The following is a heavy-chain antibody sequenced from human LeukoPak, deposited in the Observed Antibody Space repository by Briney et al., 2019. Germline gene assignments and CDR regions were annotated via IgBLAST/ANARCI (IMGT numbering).Heavy chain of an antibody. CDR3: AREESYYGNDY. CDR2: TYYSGST. Sequence: PSQTLSLTCTVSGGSISSGDYYWSWIRQPPGKGLEWIGYTYYSGSTYYNPSLKSRVTISVDTSKNQFSLKLSSVTAADTAVYYCAREESYYGNDYWGQGTLVTVSS. CDR1: GGSISSGDYY. V-gene: IGHV4-30-4*01. J-gene: IGHJ4*02. D-gene: IGHD3-10*01.